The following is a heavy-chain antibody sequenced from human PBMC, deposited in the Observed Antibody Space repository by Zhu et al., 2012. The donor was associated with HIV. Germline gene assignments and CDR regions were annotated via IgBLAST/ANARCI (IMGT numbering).Heavy chain of an antibody. Sequence: QVQLVQSGAEVKKPGASVKVSCKASGYTLADYYMHWVRQAPGQGLEWMGRINPTTGGTDYAQKLQGRVTMTRDTSINTAYMELTSLRSDDTAMYYCVRDRDILTGYYYYMDLWGKGTTVTVSS. CDR1: GYTLADYY. CDR3: VRDRDILTGYYYYMDL. CDR2: INPTTGGT. J-gene: IGHJ6*03. D-gene: IGHD3-9*01. V-gene: IGHV1-2*06.